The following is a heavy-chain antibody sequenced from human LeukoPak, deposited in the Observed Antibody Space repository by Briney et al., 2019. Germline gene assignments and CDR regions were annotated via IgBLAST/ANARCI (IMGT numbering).Heavy chain of an antibody. CDR2: IYTSGST. V-gene: IGHV4-4*07. CDR1: GGSISSYY. D-gene: IGHD4-17*01. Sequence: SQTLSLTCTVSGGSISSYYWSWIRQPAGKGLEWIGRIYTSGSTNYNPSLKSRVTMSVDTSKNQFSLKLSSVTAADTAVYYCARESVTTSYYYYYMDVWGKGTTVTISS. J-gene: IGHJ6*03. CDR3: ARESVTTSYYYYYMDV.